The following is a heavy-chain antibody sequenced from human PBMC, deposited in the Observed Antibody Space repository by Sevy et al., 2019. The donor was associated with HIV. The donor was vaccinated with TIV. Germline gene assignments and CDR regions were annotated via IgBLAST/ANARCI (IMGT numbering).Heavy chain of an antibody. CDR2: ISYDAVSI. J-gene: IGHJ3*01. V-gene: IGHV3-30*18. CDR3: AKDSSSGSEAQKVAGTGAFYV. CDR1: GFSFSKYG. Sequence: GGSLRLSCAASGFSFSKYGMHWVRQAPGKGLQWVAIISYDAVSIKAADSVKGRFTVSRDNSKNTLYLQMNSLRPEDTALYYCAKDSSSGSEAQKVAGTGAFYVWGQGTMVTVSS. D-gene: IGHD5-12*01.